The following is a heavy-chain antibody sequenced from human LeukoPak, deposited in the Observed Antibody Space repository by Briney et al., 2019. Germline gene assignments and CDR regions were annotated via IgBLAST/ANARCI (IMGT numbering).Heavy chain of an antibody. J-gene: IGHJ6*02. D-gene: IGHD3-16*01. CDR2: INHNGNVN. CDR1: GFTFSNAW. Sequence: GGSLRLSCTASGFTFSNAWMSWVGKAPGKGLEWVASINHNGNVNYYVDSVKGRLTISKDNAKTSLYLQMSNLRAEDTAVNFWARGGGLDVWGQGATVTVSS. V-gene: IGHV3-7*03. CDR3: ARGGGLDV.